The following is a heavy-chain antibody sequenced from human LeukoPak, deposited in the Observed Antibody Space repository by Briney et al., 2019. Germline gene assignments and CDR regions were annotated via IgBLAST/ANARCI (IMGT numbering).Heavy chain of an antibody. J-gene: IGHJ5*02. CDR3: AGGQYYSGTSGYLRGWFDP. V-gene: IGHV3-21*01. Sequence: PGGSLRLSCEGSGFTFSKYTMNWVRQAPGKGLEWVSSISNSGVYTYYADSLMGRFTISRDNAANSLFLQMNSLSAEDTAVYYCAGGQYYSGTSGYLRGWFDPWGQGTLVSVSS. CDR1: GFTFSKYT. CDR2: ISNSGVYT. D-gene: IGHD3-22*01.